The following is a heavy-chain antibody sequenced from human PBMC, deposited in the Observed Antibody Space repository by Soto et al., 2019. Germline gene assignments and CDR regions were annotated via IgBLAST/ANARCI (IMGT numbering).Heavy chain of an antibody. Sequence: EVQLVESGGGLVQPGRSLRLSCAAAGFTFDDYAMHWVRQAPGKCREWVSGINWNSATIVYADSLKGRFTISRDNAKNSLYLQMNRLRPEDTALYYCAKDLFDSTCSRYYSAMDVWGQGTTVTVSS. D-gene: IGHD3-22*01. V-gene: IGHV3-9*01. CDR1: GFTFDDYA. CDR2: INWNSATI. J-gene: IGHJ6*02. CDR3: AKDLFDSTCSRYYSAMDV.